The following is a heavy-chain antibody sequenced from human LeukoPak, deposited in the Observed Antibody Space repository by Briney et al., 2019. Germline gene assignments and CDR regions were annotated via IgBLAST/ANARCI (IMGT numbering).Heavy chain of an antibody. D-gene: IGHD6-19*01. CDR3: AKDWGVSGWYNWFDS. Sequence: PGTSLRLSCEVSGFTINNRGMHWVRQAPGKGLEWVAMISHDGNVEFYLDSVKGRFTIPRDNSKNTLYLQMNSLTTDDTAIYYCAKDWGVSGWYNWFDSWGQGTQVTVSS. CDR2: ISHDGNVE. V-gene: IGHV3-30*18. J-gene: IGHJ5*01. CDR1: GFTINNRG.